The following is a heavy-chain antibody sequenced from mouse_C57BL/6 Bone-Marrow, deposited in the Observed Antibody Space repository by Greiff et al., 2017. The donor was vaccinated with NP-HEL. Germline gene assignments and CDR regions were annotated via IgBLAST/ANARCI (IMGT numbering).Heavy chain of an antibody. V-gene: IGHV5-17*01. Sequence: EVMLVESGGGLVKPGGSLKLSCAASGFTFSDYGMHWVRQAPEKGLEWVAYISSGSSTIYYADTVKGRFTISRDNAKNTLFLQMTSLRSEDTAMYYCARNGTTVVSFDYWGQGTTLTVSS. D-gene: IGHD1-1*01. J-gene: IGHJ2*01. CDR3: ARNGTTVVSFDY. CDR1: GFTFSDYG. CDR2: ISSGSSTI.